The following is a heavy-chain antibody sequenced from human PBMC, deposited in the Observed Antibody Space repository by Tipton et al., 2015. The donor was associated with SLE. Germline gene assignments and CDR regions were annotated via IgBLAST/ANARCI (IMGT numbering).Heavy chain of an antibody. CDR1: GYTFTDYG. D-gene: IGHD6-13*01. V-gene: IGHV1-18*04. J-gene: IGHJ4*02. CDR2: ISTNTGNT. CDR3: ASGSIAAAGTDY. Sequence: QSGAEVKKPGASVKVSCKTSGYTFTDYGVTWVRQAPGQGLEWMGWISTNTGNTNFAQKLQERVTMTTDTSTSTAYMELRSLRSDDTAVYYCASGSIAAAGTDYWGQGTLVTVSS.